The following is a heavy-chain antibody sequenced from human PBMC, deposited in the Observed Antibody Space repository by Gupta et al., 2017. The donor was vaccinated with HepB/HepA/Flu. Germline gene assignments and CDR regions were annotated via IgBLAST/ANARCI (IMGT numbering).Heavy chain of an antibody. D-gene: IGHD4-17*01. CDR2: ISGSGRST. V-gene: IGHV3-23*01. CDR3: AKGSTGYYYYYMDV. Sequence: GKGLEWVSAISGSGRSTYYADSVKGRFTISRDNSKNTLYLQMNSLRAEDAVVYYCAKGSTGYYYYYMDVWGNGTTVTVYS. J-gene: IGHJ6*03.